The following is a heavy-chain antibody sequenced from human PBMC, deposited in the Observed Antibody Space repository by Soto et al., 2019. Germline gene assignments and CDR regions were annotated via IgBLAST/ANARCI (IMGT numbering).Heavy chain of an antibody. CDR3: AKGVMTGTTTHDY. Sequence: EVQLLESGGGLVQPGGSLRLSCAASGFTFSGYAMSWVRQAPGKGLEWVSAISGSAGSTYHADSVKGRFTISRDNSKNTLYLQMNSLRAEDTAVYYCAKGVMTGTTTHDYWGQGTLVTVSS. D-gene: IGHD1-7*01. CDR2: ISGSAGST. V-gene: IGHV3-23*01. CDR1: GFTFSGYA. J-gene: IGHJ4*02.